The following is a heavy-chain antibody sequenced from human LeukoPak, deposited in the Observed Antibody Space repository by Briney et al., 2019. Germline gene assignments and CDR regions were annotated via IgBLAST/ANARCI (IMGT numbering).Heavy chain of an antibody. V-gene: IGHV3-7*05. J-gene: IGHJ4*02. Sequence: PGGSLRLSCAASVITLSIFWMSWVLQAPGKGREWVANKKQDGSAKYYVDSVKGRFTISRDNAKNSLYLQMNSLRAEDTAVYYCESPIVATNLDYWGQGTLVTVSS. D-gene: IGHD5-12*01. CDR1: VITLSIFW. CDR2: KKQDGSAK. CDR3: ESPIVATNLDY.